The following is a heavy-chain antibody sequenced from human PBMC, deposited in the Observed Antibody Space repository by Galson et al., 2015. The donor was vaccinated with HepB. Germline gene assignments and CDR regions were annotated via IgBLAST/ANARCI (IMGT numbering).Heavy chain of an antibody. V-gene: IGHV3-53*01. CDR1: GSTVTDNY. D-gene: IGHD4-11*01. J-gene: IGHJ4*02. CDR3: ARGVTAAGSFDY. Sequence: SLRLSCAASGSTVTDNYMTWVRQAPGKGLEWVSVLYGSGTTYYADSVKGRFTISRDDYKNTPFLQMNSLRAEDTAVYYCARGVTAAGSFDYWGQGIRVTVSS. CDR2: LYGSGTT.